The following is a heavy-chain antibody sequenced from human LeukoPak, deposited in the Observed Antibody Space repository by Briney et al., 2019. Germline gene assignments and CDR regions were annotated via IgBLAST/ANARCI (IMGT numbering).Heavy chain of an antibody. D-gene: IGHD1-1*01. CDR2: IYYSGST. Sequence: SETLSLTCTVSGGSISSSNYYWGWLRQPPGKGLEWIGSIYYSGSTYYNPSLKSRVTISVDTSKNQFSLKLSSVTASDTAVYYCASPWKQPTYYFDYWGQGTLVSVSS. CDR3: ASPWKQPTYYFDY. J-gene: IGHJ4*02. CDR1: GGSISSSNYY. V-gene: IGHV4-39*01.